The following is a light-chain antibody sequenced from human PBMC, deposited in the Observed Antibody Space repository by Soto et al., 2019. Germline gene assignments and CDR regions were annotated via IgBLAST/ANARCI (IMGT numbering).Light chain of an antibody. CDR3: QHFKNGPPTVT. CDR1: QTLSSN. Sequence: EIMMTQSPATLSVSPGERVTLSCRATQTLSSNLSWYHQRTGQAPSLLIYGASIRATGVPATFSGSGSGSEFTLTISSLQSDDFGIYYCQHFKNGPPTVTFGPGTKVDIK. V-gene: IGKV3D-15*01. J-gene: IGKJ3*01. CDR2: GAS.